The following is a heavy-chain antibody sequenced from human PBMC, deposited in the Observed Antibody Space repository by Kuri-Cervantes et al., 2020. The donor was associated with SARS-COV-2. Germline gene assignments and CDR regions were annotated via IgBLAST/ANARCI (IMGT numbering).Heavy chain of an antibody. CDR1: GGSISSSSYY. CDR3: ARQGFSKGGYFDY. D-gene: IGHD3-3*01. J-gene: IGHJ4*02. Sequence: SETLSLTCTVSGGSISSSSYYWGWIRQPPGKGLEWIGSIYYSGSTYYDPSLKSRVTISVDTSKNQFSLKLSSVTAAGTAVYYCARQGFSKGGYFDYWGQGTLVTVSS. CDR2: IYYSGST. V-gene: IGHV4-39*01.